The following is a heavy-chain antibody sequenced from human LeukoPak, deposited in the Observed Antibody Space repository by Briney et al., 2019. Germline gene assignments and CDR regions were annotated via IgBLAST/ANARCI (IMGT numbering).Heavy chain of an antibody. Sequence: PETLSLTCTVSGGSISSYYWSWIRQPPGKGLEWIGYIYYSGSTNYNPSLKSRVTISVDTSKNQFSLKLSSVTAADTAVYYCARDPAYCSSTSCYARGYFDYWGQGTLVTVSS. J-gene: IGHJ4*02. D-gene: IGHD2-2*01. CDR1: GGSISSYY. CDR3: ARDPAYCSSTSCYARGYFDY. V-gene: IGHV4-59*01. CDR2: IYYSGST.